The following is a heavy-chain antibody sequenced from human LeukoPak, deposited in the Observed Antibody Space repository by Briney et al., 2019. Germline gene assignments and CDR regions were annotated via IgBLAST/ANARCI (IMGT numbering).Heavy chain of an antibody. CDR1: GFTFSSYS. CDR3: AKPIAVAGSYYYMDV. J-gene: IGHJ6*03. D-gene: IGHD6-19*01. CDR2: ISSSSSYI. Sequence: GGSLRLSCAASGFTFSSYSMNWVRQAPGKGLEWVSSISSSSSYIYYADSVKGRFTISRDNSKNTLYLQMNSLKVEDTAVYYCAKPIAVAGSYYYMDVWGKGTTVTVSS. V-gene: IGHV3-21*01.